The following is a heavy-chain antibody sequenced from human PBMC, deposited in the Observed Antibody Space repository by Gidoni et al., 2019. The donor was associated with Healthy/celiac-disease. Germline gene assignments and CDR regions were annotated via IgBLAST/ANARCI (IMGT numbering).Heavy chain of an antibody. D-gene: IGHD6-19*01. CDR3: AKSRIAVAGPRGYFDY. CDR2: ISWNSGSI. CDR1: GFTFDDYA. J-gene: IGHJ4*02. Sequence: EVQLVESGGGLVQPGRSLRLSCAASGFTFDDYAMHWVRQAPGKGLEWVSGISWNSGSIGYADSVKGRFTISRDNAKNSLYLQMNSLRAEDTALYYCAKSRIAVAGPRGYFDYWGQGTLVTVSS. V-gene: IGHV3-9*01.